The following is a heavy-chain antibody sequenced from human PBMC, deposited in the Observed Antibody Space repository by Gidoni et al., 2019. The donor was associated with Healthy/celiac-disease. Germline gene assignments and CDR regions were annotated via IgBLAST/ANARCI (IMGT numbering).Heavy chain of an antibody. CDR3: AKSSGYSSGSWGYFDY. V-gene: IGHV3-23*01. CDR2: ISGSGGST. CDR1: GFTFRSYA. Sequence: EVQLLESGGGLLQPGCSLRLSCAASGFTFRSYALSWVRQDTGKGLEWVSAISGSGGSTYYAAPVKGRFTIARDNSKNTLYLQMNSLRAEDTAVYYCAKSSGYSSGSWGYFDYWGQGTLVTVSS. D-gene: IGHD6-19*01. J-gene: IGHJ4*02.